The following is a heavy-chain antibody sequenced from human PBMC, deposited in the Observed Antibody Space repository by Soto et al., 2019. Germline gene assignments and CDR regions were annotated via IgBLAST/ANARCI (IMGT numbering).Heavy chain of an antibody. CDR2: IWYDGSYK. CDR1: GFTFSTYG. CDR3: ARALFYDSSGYSSPFAF. V-gene: IGHV3-33*01. D-gene: IGHD3-22*01. J-gene: IGHJ4*02. Sequence: PGGSLRLCCAASGFTFSTYGIHWVRQAPGKGLEWVSVIWYDGSYKFYADSVKGRFTISRDNSKNTLFLQMNSLRAEDTAVYYCARALFYDSSGYSSPFAFWGQGPLLPLSS.